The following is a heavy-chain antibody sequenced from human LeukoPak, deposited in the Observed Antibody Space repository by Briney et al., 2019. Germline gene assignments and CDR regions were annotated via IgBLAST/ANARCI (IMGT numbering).Heavy chain of an antibody. V-gene: IGHV3-30*18. D-gene: IGHD6-19*01. J-gene: IGHJ4*02. Sequence: GSLRLSCAASGFTFSSYGMHWVRQVPGKGLEWVAVIASDGGMKYYADSMEGRFTISRDNSKNTLYLQVDSLRAEDTAVYYCAKEISVAGMFDYWGQGTLVTVSS. CDR1: GFTFSSYG. CDR2: IASDGGMK. CDR3: AKEISVAGMFDY.